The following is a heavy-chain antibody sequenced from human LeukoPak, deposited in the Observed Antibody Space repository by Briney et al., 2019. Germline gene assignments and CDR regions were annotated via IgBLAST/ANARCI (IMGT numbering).Heavy chain of an antibody. J-gene: IGHJ6*03. CDR2: ISSSGSTI. Sequence: GGSLRLSCAASGFTFSSYEMNWVRQAPGKGLEWVSYISSSGSTIYYADSVKGRFTISRDNANNSLYLQMNSLRAEDTAVYYCARVCRDGYNGYYYYYYYMDVWGKGTTVTVSS. V-gene: IGHV3-48*03. CDR1: GFTFSSYE. D-gene: IGHD5-24*01. CDR3: ARVCRDGYNGYYYYYYYMDV.